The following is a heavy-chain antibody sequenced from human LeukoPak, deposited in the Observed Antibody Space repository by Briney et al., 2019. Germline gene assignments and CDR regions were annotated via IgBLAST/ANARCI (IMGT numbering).Heavy chain of an antibody. Sequence: GGSLRLSCAASGFTFSSYGMNWVRQAPGKGLEWVSSISSSSSYIYYADSVKGRFTISRDNAKNSLYLQMNSLKTEDTAVYYCSRGTYYHDSALWGQGTLVIVSS. D-gene: IGHD3-22*01. CDR1: GFTFSSYG. CDR2: ISSSSSYI. V-gene: IGHV3-21*04. CDR3: SRGTYYHDSAL. J-gene: IGHJ4*02.